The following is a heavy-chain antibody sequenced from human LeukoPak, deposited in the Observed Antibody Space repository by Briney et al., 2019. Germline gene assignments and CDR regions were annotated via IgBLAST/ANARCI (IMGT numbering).Heavy chain of an antibody. CDR2: FDPEDGET. CDR1: GYTLTELS. Sequence: GASVKVSCKVSGYTLTELSMHWVRQAPGKGLEWMGGFDPEDGETIYAQKFQGRVTITEDTSTDTAYMELSSLRSEDTAVYYCATSRMYYYDSSGYYPLDYWGQGTLVTVSS. V-gene: IGHV1-24*01. D-gene: IGHD3-22*01. CDR3: ATSRMYYYDSSGYYPLDY. J-gene: IGHJ4*02.